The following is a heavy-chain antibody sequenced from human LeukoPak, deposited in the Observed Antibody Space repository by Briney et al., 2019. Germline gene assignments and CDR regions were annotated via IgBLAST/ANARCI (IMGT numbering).Heavy chain of an antibody. CDR3: VKERLRYFDY. J-gene: IGHJ4*02. V-gene: IGHV3-43*01. Sequence: GGSLILPCAASGFSFDDYTMHWVRQAPGKGLDWVSLITWNGGSTFYADSVKGRFSISRDNNKNSLNLQMNSLTTEDSALYYCVKERLRYFDYWGQGTLVTVSS. CDR1: GFSFDDYT. CDR2: ITWNGGST.